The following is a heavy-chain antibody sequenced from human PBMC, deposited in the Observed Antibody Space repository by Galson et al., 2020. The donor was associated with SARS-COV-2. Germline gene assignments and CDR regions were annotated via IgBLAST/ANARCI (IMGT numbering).Heavy chain of an antibody. CDR1: GGSISSGDYY. V-gene: IGHV4-30-4*01. CDR3: ATSAYYYDSSGYPPPFDY. Sequence: SETLSLTCTVSGGSISSGDYYWSWIRQPPGKGLEWIGYIYYSGSTYYNPSLKSRVTISVDTSKNQFSLKLSSVTAADTAVYYCATSAYYYDSSGYPPPFDYWGQGTLVTVSS. CDR2: IYYSGST. J-gene: IGHJ4*02. D-gene: IGHD3-22*01.